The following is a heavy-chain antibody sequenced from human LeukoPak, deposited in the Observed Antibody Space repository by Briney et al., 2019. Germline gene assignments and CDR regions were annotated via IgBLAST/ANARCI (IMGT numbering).Heavy chain of an antibody. D-gene: IGHD1-26*01. Sequence: GGSLRLSCAASGFTLRNYAMYWVRQAPGKGLEYVSGISSNGDNTYYGNSVKGRFTISRDNSKNTLYLQMGSLRVEDMAVYYCARDGVGAYNWFDPWGQGTLVTVSS. J-gene: IGHJ5*02. CDR1: GFTLRNYA. CDR3: ARDGVGAYNWFDP. CDR2: ISSNGDNT. V-gene: IGHV3-64*01.